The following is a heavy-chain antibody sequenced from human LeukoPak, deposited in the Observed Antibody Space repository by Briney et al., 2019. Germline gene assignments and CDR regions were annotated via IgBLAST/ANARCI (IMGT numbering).Heavy chain of an antibody. J-gene: IGHJ4*02. V-gene: IGHV4-38-2*02. CDR3: ARIDSTVDY. CDR1: GSSMSSDYY. Sequence: KPSETLSLTCTVSGSSMSSDYYWGWIRQPPGKGLEWIGSISDSGSAYYNPSLKSRVTISVDTSKNQFSLKLSSVTAADTAVYYCARIDSTVDYWGQGTLVTVSS. D-gene: IGHD2-21*02. CDR2: ISDSGSA.